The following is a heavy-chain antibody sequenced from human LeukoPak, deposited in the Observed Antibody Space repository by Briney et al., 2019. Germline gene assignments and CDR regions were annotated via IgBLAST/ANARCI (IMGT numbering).Heavy chain of an antibody. D-gene: IGHD2-21*02. CDR3: ARAYTYCGGDCYYFDY. CDR2: IKQDGSEK. V-gene: IGHV3-7*03. Sequence: GGSLRLSCAASGFTFSSYWMSWVRQAPGKGLEWVANIKQDGSEKYYVDSVKGRFTISRDNAKDSLYLQMNSLRAEDTAVYYCARAYTYCGGDCYYFDYWGQGTLVTVSS. CDR1: GFTFSSYW. J-gene: IGHJ4*02.